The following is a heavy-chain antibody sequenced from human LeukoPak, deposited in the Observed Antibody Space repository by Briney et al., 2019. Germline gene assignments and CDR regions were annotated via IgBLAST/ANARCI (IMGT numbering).Heavy chain of an antibody. CDR2: ISSSSSTI. CDR3: AREDWKVRGVITYGMDV. V-gene: IGHV3-48*02. Sequence: PGGSLRLSCAASGFTFSSYSMNWVRQAPGKGLEWVSYISSSSSTIYYADSVKGRFTISRDNAKNSLYLQMNSLRDEDTAVYYCAREDWKVRGVITYGMDVWGQGTTVTVSS. D-gene: IGHD3-10*01. J-gene: IGHJ6*02. CDR1: GFTFSSYS.